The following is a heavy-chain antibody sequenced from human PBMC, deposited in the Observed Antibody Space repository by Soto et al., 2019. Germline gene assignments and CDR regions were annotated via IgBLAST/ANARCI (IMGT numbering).Heavy chain of an antibody. D-gene: IGHD2-15*01. V-gene: IGHV1-8*01. CDR3: GRSGSDVGFFDY. J-gene: IGHJ4*02. CDR1: GYTFTSYD. Sequence: ASVKVSCKASGYTFTSYDINWVRQATGQGLEWMGWMNPNSGNTGYAQKFQGRVTMTRNTSISTAYMELSSLRSEDTAVYYCGRSGSDVGFFDYWGQGTLVTVSS. CDR2: MNPNSGNT.